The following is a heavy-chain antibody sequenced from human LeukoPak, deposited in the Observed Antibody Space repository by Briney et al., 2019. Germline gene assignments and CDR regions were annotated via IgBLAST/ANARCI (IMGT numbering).Heavy chain of an antibody. D-gene: IGHD6-19*01. Sequence: VQPGRSLRLSCAASGFTFSNYDMHWVRQAPGKGLEWVAVISYDGSNKYSADSEKGRFTISRDNSKNTLYLEMNSLRAEDTAVYYCAKSLYNSGVVVAGTKGFWDYWGQGTLVTVSS. CDR1: GFTFSNYD. J-gene: IGHJ4*02. CDR3: AKSLYNSGVVVAGTKGFWDY. CDR2: ISYDGSNK. V-gene: IGHV3-30*18.